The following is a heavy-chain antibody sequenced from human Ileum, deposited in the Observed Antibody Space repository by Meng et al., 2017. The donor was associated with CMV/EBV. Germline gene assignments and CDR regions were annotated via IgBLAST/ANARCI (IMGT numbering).Heavy chain of an antibody. CDR2: MNPNSGNT. J-gene: IGHJ4*02. Sequence: ASVKVSCKASGYTFTSYDINWVRQATGQGLEWMGWMNPNSGNTGYAQKFQGRVTMTRNTSISTAYMELSSLRSEDTAVYYCARDIRYSSGRDYWGQGTLVTVSS. CDR3: ARDIRYSSGRDY. CDR1: GYTFTSYD. V-gene: IGHV1-8*01. D-gene: IGHD6-19*01.